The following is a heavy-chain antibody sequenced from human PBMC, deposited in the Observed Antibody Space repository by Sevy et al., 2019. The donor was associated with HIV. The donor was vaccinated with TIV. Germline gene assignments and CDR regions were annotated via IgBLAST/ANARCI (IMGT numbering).Heavy chain of an antibody. Sequence: SETLSLTCTVSDGSMSSYYWSWIRQPPGKGLEWIGYIYYNGNTNYNPPLESRVTMSIHTSMKQFSLKLRSVTAADTAMYYCARGSRDGYNLYFDSWGQGTLVTVSS. CDR2: IYYNGNT. CDR3: ARGSRDGYNLYFDS. D-gene: IGHD5-12*01. V-gene: IGHV4-59*01. CDR1: DGSMSSYY. J-gene: IGHJ4*02.